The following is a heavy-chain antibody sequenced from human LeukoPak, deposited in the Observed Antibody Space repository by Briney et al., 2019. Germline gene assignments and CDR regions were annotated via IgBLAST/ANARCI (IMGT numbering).Heavy chain of an antibody. CDR1: GGSISSSAYH. V-gene: IGHV4-39*07. Sequence: SETLSLTCTVSGGSISSSAYHWGWIRQPPGKGLEWIGSIHNSGSTYYNPSLKSRVTISVRTSKNQFSLKLSSVTAADTAVYYCVRTGGSFYFYYYMDVWGKGTTVTVSS. CDR2: IHNSGST. J-gene: IGHJ6*03. CDR3: VRTGGSFYFYYYMDV. D-gene: IGHD1-26*01.